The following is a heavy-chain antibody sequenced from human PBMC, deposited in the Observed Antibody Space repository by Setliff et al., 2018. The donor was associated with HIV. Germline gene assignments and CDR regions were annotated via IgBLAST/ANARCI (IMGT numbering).Heavy chain of an antibody. V-gene: IGHV4-59*01. D-gene: IGHD3-10*01. Sequence: PSETLSLTCTVSGDSLIGFYWGWIRQPPGEGPEWIGHISSSGSTNYSPSLRSRVIMSVDTSQNLFSLILTSVTAADTAVYYCARGLTSRRGNWFDPWGQGILVTVSS. CDR2: ISSSGST. J-gene: IGHJ5*02. CDR3: ARGLTSRRGNWFDP. CDR1: GDSLIGFY.